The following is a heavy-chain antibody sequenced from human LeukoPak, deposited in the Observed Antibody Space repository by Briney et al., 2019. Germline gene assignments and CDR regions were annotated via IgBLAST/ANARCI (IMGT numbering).Heavy chain of an antibody. CDR1: GLTFSSYG. CDR3: AKDDDDYPFDY. J-gene: IGHJ4*02. Sequence: GGSLRLSCAASGLTFSSYGMHWVRQAPGKGLEWVAVISYDGSNKYYADSVKGRFTISRDNSKNTLYLQMNSLRAEDTAVYYCAKDDDDYPFDYWGQGTLVTVSS. D-gene: IGHD4-11*01. V-gene: IGHV3-30*18. CDR2: ISYDGSNK.